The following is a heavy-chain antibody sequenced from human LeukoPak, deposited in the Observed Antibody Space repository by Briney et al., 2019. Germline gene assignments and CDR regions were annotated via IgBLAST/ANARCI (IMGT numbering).Heavy chain of an antibody. J-gene: IGHJ4*02. CDR2: ISWNSGSI. CDR3: ARSRGAAAGEFDY. CDR1: GFTFDDYA. D-gene: IGHD6-13*01. Sequence: GRSLRLSCAASGFTFDDYAMHWVRQAPGKGLEWVSGISWNSGSIGYADSVKGRFTISRDNAKNSLYLQMNSLRAEDTAVYYCARSRGAAAGEFDYWGQGTLVTVSS. V-gene: IGHV3-9*01.